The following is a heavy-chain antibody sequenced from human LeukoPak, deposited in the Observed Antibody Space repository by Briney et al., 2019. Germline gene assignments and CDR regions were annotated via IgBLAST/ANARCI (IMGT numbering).Heavy chain of an antibody. CDR1: GFTFTNYW. V-gene: IGHV3-7*01. Sequence: GGSLRLSCAASGFTFTNYWMNWVRQAPGKGLEWAAAIKQDGSQKHYVASVKGRFTISRDNAKNSAFLQMDSLRVEDTAVYYCQCAPTWDQGTLVTVSS. CDR3: QCAPT. CDR2: IKQDGSQK. J-gene: IGHJ4*02. D-gene: IGHD1-26*01.